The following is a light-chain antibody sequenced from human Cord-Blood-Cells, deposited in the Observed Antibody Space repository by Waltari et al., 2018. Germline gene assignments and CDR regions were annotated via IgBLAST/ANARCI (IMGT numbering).Light chain of an antibody. Sequence: QSALTQPASVSGSPGQSITISCTGTSSDVGGYNYVPWYQQHPGKAPKLMIYDVSIRPSGVSNLFSGSKSGNTASLTISGLQAEDEADYYCSSYTSSSTYVVFGGGTKLTVL. CDR3: SSYTSSSTYVV. CDR1: SSDVGGYNY. V-gene: IGLV2-14*01. CDR2: DVS. J-gene: IGLJ2*01.